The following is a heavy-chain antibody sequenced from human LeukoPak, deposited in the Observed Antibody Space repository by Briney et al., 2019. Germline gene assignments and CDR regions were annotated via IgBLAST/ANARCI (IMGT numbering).Heavy chain of an antibody. V-gene: IGHV3-23*01. J-gene: IGHJ4*02. CDR3: AKAAQQQLGKYYFDY. D-gene: IGHD6-13*01. Sequence: SGGSLRLSCAASGFTFSSYGMTWVRQAPGKGLEGVSGISGGGGTTYYADSVKGRFTISRDNSKNTLYLQMNSLRAEDTAVYYCAKAAQQQLGKYYFDYWGQGTLVTVSS. CDR1: GFTFSSYG. CDR2: ISGGGGTT.